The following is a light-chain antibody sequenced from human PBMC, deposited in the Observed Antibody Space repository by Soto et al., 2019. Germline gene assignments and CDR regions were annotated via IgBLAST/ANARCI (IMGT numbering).Light chain of an antibody. CDR3: QQYTSSSWP. J-gene: IGKJ1*01. CDR1: QSISSG. V-gene: IGKV1-5*03. Sequence: DIQMTQSPSTLSSSVGDRVTITCLASQSISSGLAWYQQKPGKAPNRLLYRASMLESGVQSRFSGSGSGTEFTLTISSLQPDDFASYYCQQYTSSSWPFGQGTKVDIK. CDR2: RAS.